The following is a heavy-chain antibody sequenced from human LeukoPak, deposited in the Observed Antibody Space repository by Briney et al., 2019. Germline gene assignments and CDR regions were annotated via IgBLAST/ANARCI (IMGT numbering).Heavy chain of an antibody. CDR2: ISYDGSDK. Sequence: GGSLRLSCAASGFTFSSHGMNWVRQAPGKGLEWVAVISYDGSDKYYADSVKGRFTISRDNSKDTLYLQMNSLRAEDTAVYYCAKVGSHQGSLNDFGDYMPFDYWGQGTLVTVSS. CDR3: AKVGSHQGSLNDFGDYMPFDY. J-gene: IGHJ4*02. V-gene: IGHV3-30*18. CDR1: GFTFSSHG. D-gene: IGHD4-17*01.